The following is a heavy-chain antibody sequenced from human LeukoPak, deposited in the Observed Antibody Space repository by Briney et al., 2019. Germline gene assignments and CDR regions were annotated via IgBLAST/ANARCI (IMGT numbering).Heavy chain of an antibody. CDR3: AREEGSGWPKY. CDR2: ISSSSSYI. D-gene: IGHD6-19*01. CDR1: GFTFSSYR. V-gene: IGHV3-21*01. J-gene: IGHJ4*02. Sequence: SGGSLRLSCAASGFTFSSYRMNLVRQAPGERLEWVSSISSSSSYIYYADSVKGRFTISRDNAKNSLYLQMNSLRAEDTAVYYCAREEGSGWPKYWGQGTLVTVSS.